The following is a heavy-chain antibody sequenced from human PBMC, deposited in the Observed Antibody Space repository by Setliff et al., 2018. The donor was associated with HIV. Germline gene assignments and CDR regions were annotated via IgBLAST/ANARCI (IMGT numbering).Heavy chain of an antibody. CDR2: IYSSGST. V-gene: IGHV4-4*09. CDR3: VREGPWKLGSLGHH. D-gene: IGHD3-16*02. J-gene: IGHJ5*02. CDR1: GGSISSYY. Sequence: PSETLSLTCTDSGGSISSYYWSWIRQPPGKGLEWIGNIYSSGSTNYNPSLKSRVTISADTSKNEFSLKLSSVTAADTAVYYCVREGPWKLGSLGHHWGQGTLVTVSS.